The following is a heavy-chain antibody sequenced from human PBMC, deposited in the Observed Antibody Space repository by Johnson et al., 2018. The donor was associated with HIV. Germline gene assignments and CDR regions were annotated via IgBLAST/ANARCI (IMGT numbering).Heavy chain of an antibody. V-gene: IGHV3-11*04. Sequence: QVQLVESGGGLVKPGGSLRLSCAASGFTFSDNYMSWIRQAPGKGLEWVSYISTSGSNIYYADSVKGRFTISRDNAKNSLYLQMNSLRAEDTAVYYCAREGITGTTENAFDIWGQGTMVTVSS. J-gene: IGHJ3*02. CDR3: AREGITGTTENAFDI. D-gene: IGHD1-14*01. CDR2: ISTSGSNI. CDR1: GFTFSDNY.